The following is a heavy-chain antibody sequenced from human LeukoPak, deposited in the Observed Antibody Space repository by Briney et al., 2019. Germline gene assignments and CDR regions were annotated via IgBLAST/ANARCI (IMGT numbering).Heavy chain of an antibody. V-gene: IGHV3-23*01. J-gene: IGHJ4*02. CDR2: ISGNGHQT. Sequence: HPGGSLRLSCSASGFAFSRFAMTWVRHLPGKGLDWVSTISGNGHQTYYGDSVKGRFSVSRDNSKNILYLQMDSLRADDSALYYCAKDANYYDSSGFFIPFDYGGEGTLVTVSS. D-gene: IGHD3-22*01. CDR1: GFAFSRFA. CDR3: AKDANYYDSSGFFIPFDY.